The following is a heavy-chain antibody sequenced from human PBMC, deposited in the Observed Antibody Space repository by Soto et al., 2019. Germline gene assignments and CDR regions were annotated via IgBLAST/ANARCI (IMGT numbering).Heavy chain of an antibody. CDR1: GFIFRNYG. V-gene: IGHV3-30*18. CDR2: VSYDESNK. D-gene: IGHD3-22*01. CDR3: AKEESSGYYSLFDY. J-gene: IGHJ4*02. Sequence: QVQLVESGGGVVQPGRSLRLSCAASGFIFRNYGMHWVRQAPGKGLEWVALVSYDESNKYYADSVKGRFTISRDNSKNTLYLQMNNLRAEDTAVYYCAKEESSGYYSLFDYWGQGTLVTVSS.